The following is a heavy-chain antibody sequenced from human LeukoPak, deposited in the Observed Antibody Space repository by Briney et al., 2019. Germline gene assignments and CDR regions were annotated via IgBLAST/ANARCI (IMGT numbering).Heavy chain of an antibody. V-gene: IGHV3-23*01. J-gene: IGHJ4*02. D-gene: IGHD3-22*01. CDR1: GFTFSSYA. CDR3: AKDRGSSGYYDC. CDR2: ISGSGGST. Sequence: GGSLRLSCAASGFTFSSYAMSWVRQAPGKGLEWVSVISGSGGSTYYADSVKGRFTISRDNSKNTLYLQMNSLRAEDTAVYYCAKDRGSSGYYDCWGQGTLVTVSS.